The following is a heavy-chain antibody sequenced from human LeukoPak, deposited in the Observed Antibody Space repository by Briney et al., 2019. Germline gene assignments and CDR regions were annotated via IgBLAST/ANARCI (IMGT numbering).Heavy chain of an antibody. J-gene: IGHJ4*02. D-gene: IGHD3-16*01. CDR3: AKGSPPGD. V-gene: IGHV3-11*05. CDR1: GFTFCDYY. CDR2: ISTTSGFT. Sequence: GGPLRLSCEASGFTFCDYYMTWIGRAPGKGLEWVSYISTTSGFTNNTDSVRGRFTISRDNAKNSLYLQMNTLRAEDTAVYYWAKGSPPGDWGQGTLVTVSS.